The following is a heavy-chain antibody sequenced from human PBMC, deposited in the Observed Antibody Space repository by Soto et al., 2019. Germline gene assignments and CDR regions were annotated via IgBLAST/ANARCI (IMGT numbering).Heavy chain of an antibody. CDR3: ARGLITGSQYSGGWYYFDS. D-gene: IGHD1-26*01. Sequence: NPSETLSLTCTVSGGSISSSSYYWGWIRQPPGKGLEWIGSIYYSGSTYYNPSLKSRVTISVDTSKNQFSLKLSSVTAADTAVYYCARGLITGSQYSGGWYYFDSWGQGTQVTVSS. J-gene: IGHJ4*02. CDR2: IYYSGST. V-gene: IGHV4-39*01. CDR1: GGSISSSSYY.